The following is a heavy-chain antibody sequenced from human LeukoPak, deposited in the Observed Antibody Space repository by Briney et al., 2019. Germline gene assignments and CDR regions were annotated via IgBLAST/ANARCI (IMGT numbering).Heavy chain of an antibody. Sequence: SVKVSCKASGGTFSSYAISWVRQAPGQGLEWMGRIIPILGIANYAQKSQGRVTITADKSTSTAYMELSSLRSEDTAVYYCARGRVATTPFDYWGQGTLVTVSS. CDR3: ARGRVATTPFDY. V-gene: IGHV1-69*04. CDR1: GGTFSSYA. J-gene: IGHJ4*02. D-gene: IGHD5-24*01. CDR2: IIPILGIA.